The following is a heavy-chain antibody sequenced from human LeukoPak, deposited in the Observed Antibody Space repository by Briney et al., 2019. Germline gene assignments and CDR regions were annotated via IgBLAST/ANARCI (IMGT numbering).Heavy chain of an antibody. CDR2: FYTSGST. D-gene: IGHD2-15*01. J-gene: IGHJ4*02. CDR1: GYSISSGYY. V-gene: IGHV4-61*02. Sequence: SETLSLTCTVSGYSISSGYYWSWIRQPAGKGLEWIGRFYTSGSTNYNPSLKSRVTISVDTSKNQFSLKLSSVTAADTAVYYCARDGCSGGTCSPYNWGQGTLVTVSS. CDR3: ARDGCSGGTCSPYN.